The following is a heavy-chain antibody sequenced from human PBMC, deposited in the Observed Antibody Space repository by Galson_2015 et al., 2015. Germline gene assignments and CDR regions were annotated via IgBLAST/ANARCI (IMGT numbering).Heavy chain of an antibody. Sequence: SLRLSCAASEFTFSNYWMHWVRLGPGKGLVWVSRINPDGTRPSYADSVKGRFTISRDNAKNTLYLQMNSLRAEDTAVYYCARGMGGHCGGDCYPDYWGQGTLVTVSS. CDR2: INPDGTRP. J-gene: IGHJ4*02. CDR3: ARGMGGHCGGDCYPDY. V-gene: IGHV3-74*01. CDR1: EFTFSNYW. D-gene: IGHD2-21*02.